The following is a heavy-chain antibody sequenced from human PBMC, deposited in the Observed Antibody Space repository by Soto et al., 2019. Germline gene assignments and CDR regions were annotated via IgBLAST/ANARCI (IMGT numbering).Heavy chain of an antibody. CDR3: ETLGAKRVGYYYGMDV. CDR2: FIPIFGTA. Sequence: QVQLVQSGAEVKKPGSSVKVSCKASGGTFSSYAISWVRQAPGQGLEWMGGFIPIFGTANYAQKFQGRVTITGDNSTSTAHMELRSLTAEDTAVYYCETLGAKRVGYYYGMDVWGQGTTVTVSS. CDR1: GGTFSSYA. V-gene: IGHV1-69*06. J-gene: IGHJ6*02. D-gene: IGHD1-26*01.